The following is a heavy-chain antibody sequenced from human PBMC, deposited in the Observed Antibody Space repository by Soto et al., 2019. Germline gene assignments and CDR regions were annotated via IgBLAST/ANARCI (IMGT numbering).Heavy chain of an antibody. Sequence: GASVKVSCKASGYTFTSYGISWLRQSPGQGLEWMGWISAYNGNTNYAQKLQGRVTMTTDTSTSTAYMELRSLRSDDTAVYYCAREHYSGSGSLNYYGMDVWGQGTTVTVSS. V-gene: IGHV1-18*04. CDR1: GYTFTSYG. J-gene: IGHJ6*02. CDR2: ISAYNGNT. CDR3: AREHYSGSGSLNYYGMDV. D-gene: IGHD3-10*01.